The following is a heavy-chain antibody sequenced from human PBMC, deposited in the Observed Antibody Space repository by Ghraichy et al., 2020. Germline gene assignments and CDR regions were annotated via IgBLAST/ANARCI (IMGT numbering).Heavy chain of an antibody. J-gene: IGHJ5*02. Sequence: SVKVSCKASGGTFSSYAISWVRQAPGQGLEWMGGIIPIFGTANYAQKFQGRVTITADESTSTAYMELSSLRSEDTAVYYCARDWTGYCSGGNCYDWFDPWGQGTLVTVSS. V-gene: IGHV1-69*13. D-gene: IGHD2-15*01. CDR2: IIPIFGTA. CDR1: GGTFSSYA. CDR3: ARDWTGYCSGGNCYDWFDP.